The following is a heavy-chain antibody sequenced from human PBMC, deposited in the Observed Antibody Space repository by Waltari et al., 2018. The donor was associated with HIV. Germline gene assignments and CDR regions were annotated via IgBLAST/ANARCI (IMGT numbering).Heavy chain of an antibody. V-gene: IGHV4-4*02. J-gene: IGHJ6*02. CDR2: IHHSGTI. CDR1: GCSISSDNW. Sequence: QVQLQESGPGLVTPSGTLSLTCDVSGCSISSDNWWSWVRQPPGKGLEWIAEIHHSGTINYNPSLKSRVTISVDKSKNQFSLRLKAVTAADTGVYYCARDLGFVSSHYYYYGLDVWGHGTPVTVSS. D-gene: IGHD6-6*01. CDR3: ARDLGFVSSHYYYYGLDV.